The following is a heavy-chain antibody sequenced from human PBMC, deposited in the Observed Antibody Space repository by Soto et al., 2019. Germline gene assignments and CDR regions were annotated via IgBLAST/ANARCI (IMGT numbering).Heavy chain of an antibody. J-gene: IGHJ4*02. CDR1: GFTFSSFG. D-gene: IGHD6-13*01. V-gene: IGHV3-33*01. Sequence: QVQLVESGGGVVQPGTSLRLSCAASGFTFSSFGMHWVRQAPGKGLEWVAVIWYDGSNKYYADSVKGRFTISRDNSKNTLYLQMNSLRAEDTAVYYCARGPAGYSGTWYINYWGQGTLVTVSS. CDR2: IWYDGSNK. CDR3: ARGPAGYSGTWYINY.